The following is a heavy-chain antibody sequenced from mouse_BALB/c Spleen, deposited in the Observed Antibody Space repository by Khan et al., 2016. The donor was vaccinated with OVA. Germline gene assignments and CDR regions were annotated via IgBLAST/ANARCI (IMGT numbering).Heavy chain of an antibody. V-gene: IGHV3-2*02. D-gene: IGHD1-1*01. J-gene: IGHJ2*01. Sequence: EVQLQESGPGLVKPSQSLSLTCTVTGYSITSGYAWNWIRQFPGNKLEWMGYISYSGGTSYNPSLKSRISIIRDKSKNQFFLQLNSVTTEDTATYYCARGNYYGYYCDYWGQGTTLTVSS. CDR3: ARGNYYGYYCDY. CDR1: GYSITSGYA. CDR2: ISYSGGT.